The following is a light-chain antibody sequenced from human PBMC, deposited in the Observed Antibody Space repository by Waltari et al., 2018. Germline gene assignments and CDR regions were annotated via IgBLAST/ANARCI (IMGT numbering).Light chain of an antibody. J-gene: IGLJ1*01. CDR2: GAT. V-gene: IGLV2-23*01. Sequence: QSALTQPASVSGSPGQSITLSCTGTSNDIGNYDLVSWYPQRPGEAPKLLMYGATKRPSGGSNRFSGSKSGKTASLTISGLQTEDEADYYCFSFVAANSFVFGPGTKVTVL. CDR1: SNDIGNYDL. CDR3: FSFVAANSFV.